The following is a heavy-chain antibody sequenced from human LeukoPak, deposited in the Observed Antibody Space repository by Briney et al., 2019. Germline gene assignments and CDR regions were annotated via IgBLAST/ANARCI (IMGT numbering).Heavy chain of an antibody. CDR1: GVSFSAYY. Sequence: SQTLSLTCAVYGVSFSAYYWSWIRQPPGQGVKCSGGINQSSTPNYNPSLKSRVTISVDTSKNQFSLKLSSVTAADTAVYYCARGSNPPTYYYGSGSYAGRWFDPWGQGTLVTVSS. CDR3: ARGSNPPTYYYGSGSYAGRWFDP. V-gene: IGHV4-34*01. D-gene: IGHD3-10*01. J-gene: IGHJ5*02. CDR2: INQSSTP.